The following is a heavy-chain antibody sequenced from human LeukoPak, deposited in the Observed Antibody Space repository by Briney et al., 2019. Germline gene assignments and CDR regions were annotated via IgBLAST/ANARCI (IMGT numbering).Heavy chain of an antibody. CDR2: IWYDGSNP. D-gene: IGHD5-18*01. J-gene: IGHJ4*02. Sequence: PGRSLRLSCAASGFTFSDYGMHWVRQAPGKGLEWLAHIWYDGSNPLYADSVKGRFTIPRDNSRNTLYLQMNSLRAEDTAVYYCTTAYSDVTAFDYWGQGTLVTVSS. V-gene: IGHV3-33*01. CDR1: GFTFSDYG. CDR3: TTAYSDVTAFDY.